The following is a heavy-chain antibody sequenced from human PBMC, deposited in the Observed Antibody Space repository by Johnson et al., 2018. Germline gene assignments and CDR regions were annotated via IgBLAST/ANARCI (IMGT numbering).Heavy chain of an antibody. J-gene: IGHJ3*02. D-gene: IGHD6-13*01. CDR1: GFTFDEYT. CDR3: AKDYTSNWDHDAFDI. V-gene: IGHV3-43*01. Sequence: VQLVQSGGVAVQPGGSLRLSCATSGFTFDEYTMHWVRRTPENGLQWVCRISRDGANTSSEDSVMGRFTVFRDDSKNTLYLQMNSLRAEATAVYYCAKDYTSNWDHDAFDIWGQGTMVTVSS. CDR2: ISRDGANT.